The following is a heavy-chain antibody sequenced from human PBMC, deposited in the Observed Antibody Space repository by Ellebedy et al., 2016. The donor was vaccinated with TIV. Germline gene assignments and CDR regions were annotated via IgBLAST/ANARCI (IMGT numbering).Heavy chain of an antibody. CDR3: TREEADHSNYLVSYYYGLDV. V-gene: IGHV3-72*01. J-gene: IGHJ6*02. CDR2: SGDKANSFTT. Sequence: GESLKISCSASGFTVSDHFMDWVRQAPGKGLEWVGRSGDKANSFTTNYAASVKGRFTISRDDSKNSVYLQMNSLKIEDTAVDYCTREEADHSNYLVSYYYGLDVWGQGTTVTVSS. D-gene: IGHD4-11*01. CDR1: GFTVSDHF.